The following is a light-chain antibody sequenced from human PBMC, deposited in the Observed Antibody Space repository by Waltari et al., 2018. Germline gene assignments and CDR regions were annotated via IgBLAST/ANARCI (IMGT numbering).Light chain of an antibody. J-gene: IGKJ1*01. CDR3: QQTYTTPRT. CDR1: QRISSY. V-gene: IGKV1-39*01. Sequence: DIQMTQSPSSLSASVGDRVNISCRASQRISSYLNWYQEKPGKAPKLLIYAASSLQSGVPSRFSGSGSGTDFTLTISSLQPEDFATYYCQQTYTTPRTFGQGTKVEI. CDR2: AAS.